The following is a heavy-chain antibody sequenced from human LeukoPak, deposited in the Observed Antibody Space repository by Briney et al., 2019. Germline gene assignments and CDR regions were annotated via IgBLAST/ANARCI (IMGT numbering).Heavy chain of an antibody. CDR3: ARVDCSSTSCYQSHYYYYYAMDV. CDR2: ISPTSGGT. D-gene: IGHD2-2*01. J-gene: IGHJ6*02. CDR1: GYTFTGYY. V-gene: IGHV1-2*02. Sequence: GASVKVSCKASGYTFTGYYIHWVRQAPGQGLEWMGLISPTSGGTNYAQKFQGRVTMTRDTSISTAYMDLSRLRSDDTAVYYCARVDCSSTSCYQSHYYYYYAMDVWGQGTTVTVSS.